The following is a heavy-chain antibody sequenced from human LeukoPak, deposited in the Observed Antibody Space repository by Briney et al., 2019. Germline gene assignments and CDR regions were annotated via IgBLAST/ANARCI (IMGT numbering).Heavy chain of an antibody. J-gene: IGHJ4*02. CDR3: ARQMMDSSAFDY. V-gene: IGHV4-39*01. Sequence: KPSEPLSLTCTVSGGSISSSTYYWGWIRQPPGKGLELIGSVSYSGRTYYNPSLKSRVTISLDTSKIQFSLKLSSVTAADTAVYYCARQMMDSSAFDYWGQGTLVPVPS. D-gene: IGHD3-22*01. CDR1: GGSISSSTYY. CDR2: VSYSGRT.